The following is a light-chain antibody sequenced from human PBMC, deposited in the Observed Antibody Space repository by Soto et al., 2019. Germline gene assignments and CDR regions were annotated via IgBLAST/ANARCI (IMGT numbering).Light chain of an antibody. Sequence: QSVLTQIHSVSGTPGQMVTISCSGGSSNIGSNSVHWCQQLPGSAPKLLIYNINERPSGVPDRLSGSKSGTSASLAISGLQSEDEADYYCAAYDDSLDGQVFGTGTKVTVL. CDR2: NIN. V-gene: IGLV1-44*01. J-gene: IGLJ1*01. CDR1: SSNIGSNS. CDR3: AAYDDSLDGQV.